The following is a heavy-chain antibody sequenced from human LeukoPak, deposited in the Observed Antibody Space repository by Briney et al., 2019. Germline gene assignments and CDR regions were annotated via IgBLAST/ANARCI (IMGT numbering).Heavy chain of an antibody. CDR1: GYTFTSYY. CDR3: ARTLAVAGMDY. Sequence: ASVKVSCKASGYTFTSYYMHWVRQAPGQGLEWMGIINPSGGSTSYAQKFQGRVTMTRDMSTSTVYMELSSLRSEDTAVYYCARTLAVAGMDYWGQGTLVTVSS. J-gene: IGHJ4*02. CDR2: INPSGGST. D-gene: IGHD6-19*01. V-gene: IGHV1-46*01.